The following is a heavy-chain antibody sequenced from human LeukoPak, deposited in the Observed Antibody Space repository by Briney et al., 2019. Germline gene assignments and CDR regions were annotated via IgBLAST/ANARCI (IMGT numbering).Heavy chain of an antibody. CDR1: GGTFSSYA. CDR3: ARDRGAYYDSSGYLPDY. Sequence: GASVKVSCKASGGTFSSYAISWVRQAPGQGLELMGIINPSGGSTSYAQKFQGRVTMTRDTSTSTVYMELSSLRSEDTAVYYCARDRGAYYDSSGYLPDYWGQGTLVTVSS. V-gene: IGHV1-46*01. J-gene: IGHJ4*02. D-gene: IGHD3-22*01. CDR2: INPSGGST.